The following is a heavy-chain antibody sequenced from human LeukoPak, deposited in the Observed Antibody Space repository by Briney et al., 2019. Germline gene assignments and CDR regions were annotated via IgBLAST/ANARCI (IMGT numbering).Heavy chain of an antibody. CDR2: IIPILGIA. V-gene: IGHV1-69*04. Sequence: SVKVSCKASGGTFSSYAISWVRQAPGQGLEWMGRIIPILGIANYAQKFQGRVTITADKSTSTAYMELSSLRSEDTAVYYCARDPQYSSSPDYWGQGTLVTVSS. J-gene: IGHJ4*02. CDR1: GGTFSSYA. CDR3: ARDPQYSSSPDY. D-gene: IGHD6-13*01.